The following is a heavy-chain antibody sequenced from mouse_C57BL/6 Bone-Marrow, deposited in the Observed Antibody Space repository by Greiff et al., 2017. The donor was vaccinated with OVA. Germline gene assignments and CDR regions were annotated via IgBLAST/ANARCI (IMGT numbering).Heavy chain of an antibody. Sequence: EVQRVESGGGLVQPGGSMKLSCAASGFTFSDAWMDWVRQSPEQGLEWVAEIRNKANNPATYYAESVKGRFTISRDDSKSSVYLQMSSLRAEDTGIDYCTTTGTLRFAYWGQGTLVTVSA. D-gene: IGHD4-1*02. CDR3: TTTGTLRFAY. J-gene: IGHJ3*01. V-gene: IGHV6-6*01. CDR2: IRNKANNPAT. CDR1: GFTFSDAW.